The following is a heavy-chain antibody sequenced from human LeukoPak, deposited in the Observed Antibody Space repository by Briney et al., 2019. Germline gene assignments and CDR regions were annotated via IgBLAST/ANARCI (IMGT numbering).Heavy chain of an antibody. CDR1: IGSFSDFH. D-gene: IGHD1-26*01. V-gene: IGHV4-34*01. CDR3: ARARKSFSGRFFSYAYYYYMDV. Sequence: PSETLSLTCAVYIGSFSDFHWSWIRQPPGKGLEWIAEINHSGSTNYNPSLKSRVTISVDTSKNQFSLKLGSVTAADTAMYYCARARKSFSGRFFSYAYYYYMDVWGKGTTVTVSS. CDR2: INHSGST. J-gene: IGHJ6*03.